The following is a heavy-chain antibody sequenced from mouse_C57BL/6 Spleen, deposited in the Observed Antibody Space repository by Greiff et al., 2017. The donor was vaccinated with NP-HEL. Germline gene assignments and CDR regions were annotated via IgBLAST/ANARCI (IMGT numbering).Heavy chain of an antibody. V-gene: IGHV1-52*01. CDR2: IDPSDSET. CDR1: GYTFTSYW. J-gene: IGHJ4*01. Sequence: QVQLQQPGAELVRPGSSVKLSCKASGYTFTSYWMHWVKQRPIQGLEWIGNIDPSDSETHYNQKFKDKATLTVDKSSSTAYMQLSSLTSEDSAVYYCARHYYGSSYQYYAMDYWGQGTSVTVSS. CDR3: ARHYYGSSYQYYAMDY. D-gene: IGHD1-1*01.